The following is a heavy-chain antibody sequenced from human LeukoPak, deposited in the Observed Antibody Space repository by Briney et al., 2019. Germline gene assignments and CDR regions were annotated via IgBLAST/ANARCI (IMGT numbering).Heavy chain of an antibody. CDR1: GFSFSNYS. CDR2: ISRSSTTI. D-gene: IGHD3-10*01. V-gene: IGHV3-48*01. J-gene: IGHJ3*02. Sequence: GGSLRLSCAASGFSFSNYSMNWVRQAPGKGLEWVSYISRSSTTIYDADSVKGRFTISRDNAKNTLYLHMNSLRAEDTAVYYCAKVLIWTYGSGNYYKGAFDIWGQGTMVTVSS. CDR3: AKVLIWTYGSGNYYKGAFDI.